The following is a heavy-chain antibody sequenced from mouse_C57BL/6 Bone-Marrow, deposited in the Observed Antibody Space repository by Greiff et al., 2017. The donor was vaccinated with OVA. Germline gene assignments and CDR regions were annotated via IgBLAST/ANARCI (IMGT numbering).Heavy chain of an antibody. CDR2: IHPNSGST. Sequence: QVQLQQPGAELVKPGASVKLSCKASGYTFTSYWMHWVKRRPGQGLEWIGMIHPNSGSTNYNEKFESKATLTVDKSSSTAYMQLSSLTSEDSAVYYCARRLLPYFDYWGQGTTLTVSS. CDR3: ARRLLPYFDY. D-gene: IGHD2-3*01. V-gene: IGHV1-64*01. J-gene: IGHJ2*01. CDR1: GYTFTSYW.